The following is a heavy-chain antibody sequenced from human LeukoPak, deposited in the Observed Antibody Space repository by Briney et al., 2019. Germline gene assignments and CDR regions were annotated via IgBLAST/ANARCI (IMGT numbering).Heavy chain of an antibody. V-gene: IGHV2-70*04. CDR1: GFSLSTSGMR. J-gene: IGHJ5*02. D-gene: IGHD3-10*01. CDR3: ARHSGSGYNWFDP. Sequence: SGPALVKPTQTLTLTCTFSGFSLSTSGMRVSWIRQPPGKALEWLACIDWDDDKFYSTSLKTRLTISKDTSKNQVVLTMTNMDPVDTATYYCARHSGSGYNWFDPWGQGTLVTVSS. CDR2: IDWDDDK.